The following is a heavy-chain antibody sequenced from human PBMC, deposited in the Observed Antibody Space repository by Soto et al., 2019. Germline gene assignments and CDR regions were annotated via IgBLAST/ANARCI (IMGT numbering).Heavy chain of an antibody. V-gene: IGHV1-69*01. CDR1: GGTFSSYA. CDR2: IIPIFGTA. J-gene: IGHJ4*02. D-gene: IGHD2-15*01. CDR3: ARDLNCSGGSCSDY. Sequence: QVQLVQSGAEVKKPGSSVKVSCTASGGTFSSYAISWVRQAPGQGLEWMGGIIPIFGTANYAQKFQGRVTITADESTSTAYMELSSLRSEDTAVYYCARDLNCSGGSCSDYWGQGTLVTVSS.